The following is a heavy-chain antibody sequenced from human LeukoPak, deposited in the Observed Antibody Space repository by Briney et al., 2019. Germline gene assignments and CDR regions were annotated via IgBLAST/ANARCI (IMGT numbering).Heavy chain of an antibody. Sequence: SETLSLTCTVSGGXISSYYCSWIRQPPGKGLEWIGYIYYSGSTNYNPSLKSRVTISVDTSKNQFSLKLSSVTAADTAVYYCARGSSAMVIRFDPWGQGTLVTVSS. CDR3: ARGSSAMVIRFDP. CDR1: GGXISSYY. J-gene: IGHJ5*02. V-gene: IGHV4-59*01. CDR2: IYYSGST. D-gene: IGHD5-18*01.